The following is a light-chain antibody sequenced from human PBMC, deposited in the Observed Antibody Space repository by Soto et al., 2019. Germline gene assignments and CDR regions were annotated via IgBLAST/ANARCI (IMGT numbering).Light chain of an antibody. V-gene: IGLV8-61*01. CDR2: STN. CDR1: SGSVSTAYY. CDR3: VLYMGRGISV. Sequence: QTVVTKEPSFSVSPGGTVTLTCGLSSGSVSTAYYPSWYQQTPGQAPRTLIYSTNTRSSGVPDRFSGSILGNKAALTITGAQADDESDYYCVLYMGRGISVFGGGTKVTVL. J-gene: IGLJ3*02.